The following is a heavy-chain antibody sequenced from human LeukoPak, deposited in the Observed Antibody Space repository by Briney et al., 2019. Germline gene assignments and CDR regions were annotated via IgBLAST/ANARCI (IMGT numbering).Heavy chain of an antibody. CDR1: GGTFSSYA. Sequence: ASVKVSCKASGGTFSSYAISWVRQAPGQGLEWMGRIIPILGIANYAQKFQGRVTITADKSTSTAYMELSSLRSEDTAVYYCARRLGIYDSSNNWFDPWGQGTLVTVSS. J-gene: IGHJ5*02. V-gene: IGHV1-69*04. CDR2: IIPILGIA. D-gene: IGHD3-22*01. CDR3: ARRLGIYDSSNNWFDP.